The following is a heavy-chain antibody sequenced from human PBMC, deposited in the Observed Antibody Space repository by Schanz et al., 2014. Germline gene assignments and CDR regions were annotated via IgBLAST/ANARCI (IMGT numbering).Heavy chain of an antibody. CDR1: GFIFSSYG. D-gene: IGHD2-2*01. CDR2: IWYDGSNK. CDR3: ARVRRRIATRSTPSFRNYYYYAMDV. V-gene: IGHV3-33*01. J-gene: IGHJ6*02. Sequence: QVQLVESGGGVVQPGRSLRLSCAASGFIFSSYGLHWVRQAPGKGLEWVAFIWYDGSNKYYADSVKGRFTISRDNSKNTLYLQMNSLRAEDTSVYFCARVRRRIATRSTPSFRNYYYYAMDVWGQGTTVTVSS.